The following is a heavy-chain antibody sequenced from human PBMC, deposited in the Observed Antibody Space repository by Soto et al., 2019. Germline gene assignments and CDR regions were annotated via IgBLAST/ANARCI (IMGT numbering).Heavy chain of an antibody. Sequence: SETLSLTCTVAGGSIRRSSFYWDCIRQPPGKRLEWIGSIYYSGSTYYNPSLKCRVTISVDTSKNHFSLKLSSVTAADTAVYYCARRKSSSCYGLWGQGTLVTVS. CDR1: GGSIRRSSFY. V-gene: IGHV4-39*01. J-gene: IGHJ4*02. CDR3: ARRKSSSCYGL. D-gene: IGHD6-13*01. CDR2: IYYSGST.